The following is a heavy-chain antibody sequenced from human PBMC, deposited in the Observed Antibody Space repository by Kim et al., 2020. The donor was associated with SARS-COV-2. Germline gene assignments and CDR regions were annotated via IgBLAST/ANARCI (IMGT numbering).Heavy chain of an antibody. CDR1: GFTFSDYF. D-gene: IGHD6-13*01. CDR3: ARDTTTAAADNYYYYGMDV. CDR2: ISSTSTYT. J-gene: IGHJ6*02. Sequence: GGSLRLSCAAPGFTFSDYFMTWIRQAPGKGLEWLSYISSTSTYTNYADSVKGRFTISRDNAKNSLYLQMNSLRAEDTAVYYCARDTTTAAADNYYYYGMDVWGQGTTVTVSS. V-gene: IGHV3-11*06.